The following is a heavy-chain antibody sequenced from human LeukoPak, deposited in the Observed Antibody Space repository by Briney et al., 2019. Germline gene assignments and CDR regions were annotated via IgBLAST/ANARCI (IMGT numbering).Heavy chain of an antibody. J-gene: IGHJ4*02. V-gene: IGHV3-64D*06. CDR1: GFTFSSYA. D-gene: IGHD4-17*01. CDR2: ISSNGGST. CDR3: VKEDYGASLNY. Sequence: GGSLRLSCSASGFTFSSYAMHWVRQAPGKGLEYVSAISSNGGSTYYADSVKGRFTISRDNSKNTLYLQMSSPRAEDTAVYYCVKEDYGASLNYWGQGTLVTVSS.